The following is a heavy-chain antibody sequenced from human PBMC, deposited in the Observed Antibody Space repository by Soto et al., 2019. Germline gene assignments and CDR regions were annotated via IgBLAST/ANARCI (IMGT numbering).Heavy chain of an antibody. V-gene: IGHV3-9*01. CDR3: AKDLTPGETKGAFDI. Sequence: EVQLVESGGGLVQPGRSLRLSCAASGFTFDDYAMHWVRQAPGKGLEWVSGISWNSGSIGYADSVKGRFTISRDNAKNSLYLQMNSLRAEDTALYYCAKDLTPGETKGAFDIWGQGTMVTVSS. J-gene: IGHJ3*02. CDR2: ISWNSGSI. CDR1: GFTFDDYA. D-gene: IGHD2-8*01.